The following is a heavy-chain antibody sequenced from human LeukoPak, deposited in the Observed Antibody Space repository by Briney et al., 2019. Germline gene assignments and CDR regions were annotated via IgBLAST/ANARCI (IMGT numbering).Heavy chain of an antibody. CDR3: AKAAGGTSYYYYYMDV. CDR1: GFTFSSYG. V-gene: IGHV3-23*01. Sequence: GGSLRLSCAASGFTFSSYGMSWVRQAPGKGLEWVSGISGSGGSTYYGDSGGSTYYADSVKGRFTISRDNSKNTLYLQMNSLKAEDTAVYYCAKAAGGTSYYYYYMDVWGKGTTVTVSS. J-gene: IGHJ6*03. CDR2: ISGSGGSTYYGDSGGST. D-gene: IGHD6-13*01.